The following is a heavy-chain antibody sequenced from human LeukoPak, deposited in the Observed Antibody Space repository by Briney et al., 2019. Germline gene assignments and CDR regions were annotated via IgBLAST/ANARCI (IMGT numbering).Heavy chain of an antibody. D-gene: IGHD3-10*01. CDR2: INPNSGGT. Sequence: ASVKVSCKASGYTLTDYYIHWMRQAPGQGLEWMGWINPNSGGTHYAQKFQGRVTMARDTSISTAYMELSRLRSDDTAVYYCARGSGSAVYYPFDNWGQGTLVTVSS. CDR3: ARGSGSAVYYPFDN. CDR1: GYTLTDYY. J-gene: IGHJ4*02. V-gene: IGHV1-2*02.